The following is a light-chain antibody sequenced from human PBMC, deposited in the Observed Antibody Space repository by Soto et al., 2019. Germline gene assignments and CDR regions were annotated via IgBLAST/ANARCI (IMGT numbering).Light chain of an antibody. CDR3: QQYEALPPT. CDR1: HDISTY. CDR2: GAS. Sequence: DIEVTQSPSSLCASVGDRVTSTCRASHDISTYLTWYQHESGKAAKLLIYGASKLEPGVTSRFSGSGSGTIFTLTISGLQPEDIATYFCQQYEALPPTFGGGTKVDIK. V-gene: IGKV1-33*01. J-gene: IGKJ4*01.